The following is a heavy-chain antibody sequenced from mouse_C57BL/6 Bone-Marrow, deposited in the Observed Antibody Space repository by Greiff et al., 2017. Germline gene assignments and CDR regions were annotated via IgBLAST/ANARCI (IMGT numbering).Heavy chain of an antibody. V-gene: IGHV1-7*01. CDR2: INPSSGYT. CDR1: GYTFTSYW. CDR3: ERLSFYYAMDQ. Sequence: QVQLQQSGAELAKPGASVKLSCKASGYTFTSYWMHWVKQRPGQGLEWIGYINPSSGYTKYNQKFKDKATLTADKSSSTAYMQLSSLTCEDSAVYYCERLSFYYAMDQGGRGTSVTVPS. J-gene: IGHJ4*01.